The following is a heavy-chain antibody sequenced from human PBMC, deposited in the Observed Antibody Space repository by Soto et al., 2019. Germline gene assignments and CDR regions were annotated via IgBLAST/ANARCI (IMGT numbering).Heavy chain of an antibody. Sequence: EVQLVESGGGLVQPGGSLRLSCAASVFTFSSYWMHWVRQAPGKGLVWVSRINSDGSSTSYADSVKGRFTISRDNAKNTLYLQMNSLRAEDTAVYYCTRDQNSYDYGDLWGQGTLVTVSS. CDR1: VFTFSSYW. J-gene: IGHJ4*02. CDR2: INSDGSST. V-gene: IGHV3-74*01. D-gene: IGHD5-18*01. CDR3: TRDQNSYDYGDL.